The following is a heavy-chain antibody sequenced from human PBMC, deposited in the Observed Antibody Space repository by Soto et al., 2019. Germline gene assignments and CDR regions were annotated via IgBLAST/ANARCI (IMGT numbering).Heavy chain of an antibody. J-gene: IGHJ4*02. CDR1: GGSISSYY. CDR3: ARGYCSSTSCYYDY. V-gene: IGHV4-59*01. CDR2: IYYSGST. D-gene: IGHD2-2*01. Sequence: LSLTCTVSGGSISSYYWSWIRQPPGKGLEWIGYIYYSGSTNYNPSLKSRVTISVDTSKNQFSLKLSSVTAADTAVYYCARGYCSSTSCYYDYWGQGTLVTVSS.